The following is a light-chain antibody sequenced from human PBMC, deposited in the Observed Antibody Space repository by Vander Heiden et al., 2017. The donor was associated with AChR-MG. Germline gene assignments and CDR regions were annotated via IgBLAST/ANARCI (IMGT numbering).Light chain of an antibody. Sequence: SYELTQPPSVSVSPGPTARITCSGDALPKQYAHWYQHKPGQAPVMLIYQDTKRPSGIPERISGSSSGTTATLTISGVQAEDEADYYCQSADISGCHRVFGGGTKLTVL. CDR1: ALPKQY. CDR2: QDT. V-gene: IGLV3-25*03. CDR3: QSADISGCHRV. J-gene: IGLJ2*01.